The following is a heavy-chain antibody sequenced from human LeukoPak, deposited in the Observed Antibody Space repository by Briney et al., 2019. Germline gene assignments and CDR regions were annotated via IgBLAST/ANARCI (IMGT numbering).Heavy chain of an antibody. D-gene: IGHD5-18*01. Sequence: PGGSLRLSCVASGFTFSTFAMIWVRQPPGKGLEWVSSIFPSGGEIHYADSVRGRFTISRDNSKSILSLQMNGLRAEDTATYYCATYRQVLLPFESWGQGTLVTVSS. CDR2: IFPSGGEI. CDR1: GFTFSTFA. CDR3: ATYRQVLLPFES. J-gene: IGHJ4*02. V-gene: IGHV3-23*01.